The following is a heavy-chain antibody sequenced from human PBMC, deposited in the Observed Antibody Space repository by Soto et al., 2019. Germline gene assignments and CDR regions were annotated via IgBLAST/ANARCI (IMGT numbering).Heavy chain of an antibody. V-gene: IGHV1-46*01. CDR3: ARAPSWHGLDV. CDR1: GFTLTSHY. J-gene: IGHJ6*02. CDR2: INPGGVSK. Sequence: ASVKVSCKASGFTLTSHYIHWVRQAPGQGLEWMGIINPGGVSKTYAQEFQGRITMTRDTSTSTVYMELSSLRSQDTAVYYCARAPSWHGLDVWGQGTTVTVSS.